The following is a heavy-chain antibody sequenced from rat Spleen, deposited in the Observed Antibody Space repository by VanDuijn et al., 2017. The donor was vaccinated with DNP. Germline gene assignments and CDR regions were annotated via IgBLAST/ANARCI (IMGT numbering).Heavy chain of an antibody. V-gene: IGHV5-20*01. CDR1: GFTFSDYY. CDR3: TRGANWEGNWFAY. Sequence: EVQLVESGGGLVQPGGSLKLSCTASGFTFSDYYMAWVRQAPTKGLEWVTYITYDGGGTYYRDSVKGRFTISRDNAKSTLYLQMNSLRSEDTATYYCTRGANWEGNWFAYWGQGTLVTVSS. CDR2: ITYDGGGT. D-gene: IGHD5-1*01. J-gene: IGHJ3*01.